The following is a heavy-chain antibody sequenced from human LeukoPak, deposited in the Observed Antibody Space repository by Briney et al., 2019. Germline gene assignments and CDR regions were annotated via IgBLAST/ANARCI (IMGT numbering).Heavy chain of an antibody. CDR1: GYTFSRNG. D-gene: IGHD6-19*01. CDR2: ISAYNGNT. CDR3: VRRPVEAMGFFDY. J-gene: IGHJ4*02. Sequence: ASVKVSCKASGYTFSRNGVSWVRQAPGQGLELLGWISAYNGNTNYAQKFQGRVIVTTDTSTSTTYMELRSLTSDDTAVYYCVRRPVEAMGFFDYWGQGTLVTVSS. V-gene: IGHV1-18*01.